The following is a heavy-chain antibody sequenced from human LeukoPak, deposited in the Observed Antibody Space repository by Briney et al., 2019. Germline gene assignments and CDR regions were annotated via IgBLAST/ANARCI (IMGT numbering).Heavy chain of an antibody. Sequence: ASVKVSCKASGGTFSSYAISWVRQAPGQGLEWMGGIIPIFGTANYAQKFQGRVTISTDESTSTAYTELSSLRSEDTAVYYCARGHYCSGGSCYSSPGGWFDPWGQGTLVTVSS. CDR1: GGTFSSYA. D-gene: IGHD2-15*01. CDR3: ARGHYCSGGSCYSSPGGWFDP. J-gene: IGHJ5*02. V-gene: IGHV1-69*05. CDR2: IIPIFGTA.